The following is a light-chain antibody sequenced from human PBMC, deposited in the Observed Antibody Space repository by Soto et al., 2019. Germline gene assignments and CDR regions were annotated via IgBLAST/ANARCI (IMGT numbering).Light chain of an antibody. CDR3: AAWDDSLNGRV. J-gene: IGLJ3*02. CDR2: SDD. V-gene: IGLV1-44*01. CDR1: SSNIGRNT. Sequence: QSVLTQPPSASGTPGQTVTISCSGSSSNIGRNTVNWYQQLPGTAPKLLIYSDDERPSGVPDRFSGSKSGTSASLAISGLLAEDEADYFCAAWDDSLNGRVFGGGTKLTVL.